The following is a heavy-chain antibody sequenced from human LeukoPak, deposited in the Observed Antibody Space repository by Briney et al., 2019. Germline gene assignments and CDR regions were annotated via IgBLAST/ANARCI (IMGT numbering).Heavy chain of an antibody. V-gene: IGHV3-23*01. J-gene: IGHJ4*02. CDR2: ISGSGGST. CDR1: GFTFSSYG. D-gene: IGHD4-17*01. Sequence: GGSLRLSCAASGFTFSSYGMSWVRQAPGKGLEWVSAISGSGGSTYYADSVKGRFTISRDNSKNTLYLQMNSPRAEDTAVYYCAKMFYSWTTVTTRSADYFDYWGQGTLVTVSS. CDR3: AKMFYSWTTVTTRSADYFDY.